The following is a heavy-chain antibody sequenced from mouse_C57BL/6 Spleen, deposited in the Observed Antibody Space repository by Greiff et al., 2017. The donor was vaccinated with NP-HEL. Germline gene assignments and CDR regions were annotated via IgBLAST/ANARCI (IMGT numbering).Heavy chain of an antibody. Sequence: EVQLVESGGGLVKPGGSLKLSCAASGFTFSDYGMHWVRQAPEKGLEWVAYISSGSSTIYYADTVKGRFTISRDNAKNTLFLQMTSLRSEDTAMYYCARLANYYAMDYWGQGTSVTVSS. CDR1: GFTFSDYG. J-gene: IGHJ4*01. CDR3: ARLANYYAMDY. CDR2: ISSGSSTI. V-gene: IGHV5-17*01.